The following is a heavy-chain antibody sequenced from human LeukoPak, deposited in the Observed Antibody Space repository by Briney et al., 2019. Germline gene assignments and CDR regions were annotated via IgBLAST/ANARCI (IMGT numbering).Heavy chain of an antibody. D-gene: IGHD1-1*01. J-gene: IGHJ4*02. Sequence: GGSLRLSCAASGFTFSDYWMTWVRQAPGKGLEWVANIKQDGSEKYYVDSVKGRFTISRDNAKNSLYLQMNSLRAEDTAVYYCARDGGGYNNYWGQGTLVTVSS. CDR3: ARDGGGYNNY. CDR2: IKQDGSEK. CDR1: GFTFSDYW. V-gene: IGHV3-7*01.